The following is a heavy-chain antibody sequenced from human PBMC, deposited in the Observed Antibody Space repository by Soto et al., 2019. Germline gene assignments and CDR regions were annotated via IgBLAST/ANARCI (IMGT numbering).Heavy chain of an antibody. CDR2: INSDGSST. J-gene: IGHJ6*02. V-gene: IGHV3-74*01. CDR1: GFTFSSYW. CDR3: ARAEQLVLDYYYYGMDV. Sequence: GGSLRLSCAASGFTFSSYWMHWVRQAPGKGLVWVSRINSDGSSTSYADSVKGRFTISRDNAKNTLYLQMNSLRAEDTAVYYCARAEQLVLDYYYYGMDVWGQGTTVTVSS. D-gene: IGHD6-6*01.